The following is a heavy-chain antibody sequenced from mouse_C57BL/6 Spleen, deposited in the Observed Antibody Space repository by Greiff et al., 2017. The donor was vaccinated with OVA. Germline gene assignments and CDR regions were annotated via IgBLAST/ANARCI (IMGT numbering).Heavy chain of an antibody. V-gene: IGHV1-85*01. CDR3: ARSNYGSLWYFDV. J-gene: IGHJ1*03. CDR2: IYPRDGST. D-gene: IGHD1-1*01. CDR1: GYTFTSYD. Sequence: VQVVESGPELVKPGASVKLSCKASGYTFTSYDINWVKQRPGQGLEWIGWIYPRDGSTKYNEKFKGKATLTVDTSSSTAYMELHSQTSEDSAVYFCARSNYGSLWYFDVWGTGTTVTVSS.